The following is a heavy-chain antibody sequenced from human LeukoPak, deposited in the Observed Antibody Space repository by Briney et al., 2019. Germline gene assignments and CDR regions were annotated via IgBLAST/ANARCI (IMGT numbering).Heavy chain of an antibody. D-gene: IGHD6-13*01. CDR3: AGHRLISRIAAPDDAFDI. V-gene: IGHV5-51*01. Sequence: ESLKISCKGSGYSFTSYWIGWVRQMPGKGLEWMGIIYPGDSDTRYSPSFQGQVTISADKSISTAYLQWSSLKASDTAMYYCAGHRLISRIAAPDDAFDIWGQGTMVTVSS. CDR2: IYPGDSDT. CDR1: GYSFTSYW. J-gene: IGHJ3*02.